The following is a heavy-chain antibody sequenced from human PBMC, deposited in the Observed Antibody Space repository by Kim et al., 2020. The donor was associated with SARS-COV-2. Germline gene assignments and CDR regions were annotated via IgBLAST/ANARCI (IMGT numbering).Heavy chain of an antibody. CDR2: FDPEDGET. CDR3: ATERVGYCSGGSCNYYYYGMDV. J-gene: IGHJ6*02. D-gene: IGHD2-15*01. CDR1: GYTLTELS. Sequence: ASVKVSCKVSGYTLTELSMHWVRQAPGKGLEWMGGFDPEDGETIYAQKFQGRVTMTEDTSTDTAYMELSSLRSEDTAEYYCATERVGYCSGGSCNYYYYGMDVWGQGTTVTVSS. V-gene: IGHV1-24*01.